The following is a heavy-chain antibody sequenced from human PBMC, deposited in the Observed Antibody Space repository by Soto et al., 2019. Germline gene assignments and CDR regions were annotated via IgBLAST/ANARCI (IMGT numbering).Heavy chain of an antibody. D-gene: IGHD2-21*02. J-gene: IGHJ6*02. Sequence: SAPLSLTCTLFGGSIRGHYWRRITQPPGKGLEWIGYMYNTGSTVYNPSFKSRVTISVDTSKNQFSLKLNSVTAADTAVYYCARDLWGYCGTDCYPLDVWGQGTTVT. CDR1: GGSIRGHY. CDR2: MYNTGST. V-gene: IGHV4-59*11. CDR3: ARDLWGYCGTDCYPLDV.